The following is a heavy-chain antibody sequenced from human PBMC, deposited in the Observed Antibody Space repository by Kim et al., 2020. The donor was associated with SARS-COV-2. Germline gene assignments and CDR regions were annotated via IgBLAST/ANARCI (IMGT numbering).Heavy chain of an antibody. CDR3: ARDPGYYDILTGYYGRNWFDP. J-gene: IGHJ5*02. Sequence: GGSLRLSCAASGFTFSDYYMSWIRQAPGKGLEWVSYISSSGSTIYYADSVKGRFTISRDNAKNSLYLQMNSLRAEDMAVYYCARDPGYYDILTGYYGRNWFDPWGQGTLVTVSS. D-gene: IGHD3-9*01. CDR2: ISSSGSTI. CDR1: GFTFSDYY. V-gene: IGHV3-11*01.